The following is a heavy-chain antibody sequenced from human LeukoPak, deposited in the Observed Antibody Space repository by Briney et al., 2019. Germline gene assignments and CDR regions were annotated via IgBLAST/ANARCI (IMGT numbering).Heavy chain of an antibody. CDR2: ISGSGGST. D-gene: IGHD5-24*01. J-gene: IGHJ6*03. V-gene: IGHV3-23*01. CDR3: AKVTATIKGSYYYYMDV. CDR1: GFTFSSYA. Sequence: PGGSLRLSCAASGFTFSSYAMSWVRQAPGKGLEWVSAISGSGGSTYYADSVKGRFTISRVNSKNTLYLQMNSLTAEEKAVYYCAKVTATIKGSYYYYMDVWGKGTTVTVSS.